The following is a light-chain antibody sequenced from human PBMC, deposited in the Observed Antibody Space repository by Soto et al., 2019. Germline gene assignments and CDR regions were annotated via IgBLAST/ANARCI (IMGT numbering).Light chain of an antibody. CDR1: QGISSY. V-gene: IGKV1-9*01. Sequence: IQLTQSPSSLSASVGDRVTITCRASQGISSYLAWYQQKPGKAPKLLIYAASTLQSGVPSRFSGSGSGTEFTLTISGLQPDDFATYYCQQYKDYVYTFGQGTKVDIK. CDR2: AAS. J-gene: IGKJ2*01. CDR3: QQYKDYVYT.